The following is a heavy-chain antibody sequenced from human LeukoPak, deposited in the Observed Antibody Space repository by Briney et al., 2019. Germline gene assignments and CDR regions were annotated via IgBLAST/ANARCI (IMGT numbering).Heavy chain of an antibody. CDR1: GFTFSSYS. CDR2: IASGDSTI. Sequence: PGGSLRLSCAASGFTFSSYSMNWVRQAPGKGLEWVSYIASGDSTIYYADSVKGRFTISRDNAKSSLYLQMNSLRAEDTAIYYCARETCSGGSCYHFDYWGQGTLVTVSS. D-gene: IGHD2-15*01. CDR3: ARETCSGGSCYHFDY. V-gene: IGHV3-48*04. J-gene: IGHJ4*02.